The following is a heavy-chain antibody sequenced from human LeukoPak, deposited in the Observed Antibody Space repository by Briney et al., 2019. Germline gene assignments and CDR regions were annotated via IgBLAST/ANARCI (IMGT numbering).Heavy chain of an antibody. CDR2: IKQDGSEK. D-gene: IGHD3-22*01. J-gene: IGHJ4*02. CDR3: ARAGYYYDSSGYLEPHFDY. Sequence: GGSLRLSCAASGFTFSSYWMSWVRQAPGKGLEWVANIKQDGSEKYYVDSVKGRFTISRDNAKNSLYLQMNSLRAEDTAVYYCARAGYYYDSSGYLEPHFDYWGQGTLVTVSS. CDR1: GFTFSSYW. V-gene: IGHV3-7*01.